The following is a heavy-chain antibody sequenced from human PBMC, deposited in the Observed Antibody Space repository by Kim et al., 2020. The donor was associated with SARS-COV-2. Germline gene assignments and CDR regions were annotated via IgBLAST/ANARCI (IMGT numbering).Heavy chain of an antibody. CDR3: ARDRRVGYYDSSGYWAY. CDR2: INPSGGST. V-gene: IGHV1-46*01. Sequence: ASVKVSCKASGYTFTSYYMHWVRQAPGQGLEWMGIINPSGGSTSYAQKFQGRVTMTRDTSTSTVYMELSSLRSEDTAVYYCARDRRVGYYDSSGYWAYWGQGTLVTVSS. J-gene: IGHJ4*02. CDR1: GYTFTSYY. D-gene: IGHD3-22*01.